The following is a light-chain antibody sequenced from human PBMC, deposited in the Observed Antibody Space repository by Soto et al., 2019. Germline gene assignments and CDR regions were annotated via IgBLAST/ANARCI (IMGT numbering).Light chain of an antibody. Sequence: EIVLTQSPVPLSLSPGERATLSCGASQTVSSGYLAWYQQRPGLAPRLLIYDASSRATGIPDRFSGSGSGTDFSLTISRLEPEDFAVYYCQQYSSSPYTFGQGTKLEIK. CDR3: QQYSSSPYT. CDR2: DAS. J-gene: IGKJ2*01. CDR1: QTVSSGY. V-gene: IGKV3D-20*01.